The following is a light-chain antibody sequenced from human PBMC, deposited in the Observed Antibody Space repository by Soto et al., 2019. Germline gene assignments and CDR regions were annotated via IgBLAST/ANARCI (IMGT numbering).Light chain of an antibody. CDR3: QQSYSTTWT. Sequence: DIQMTQSPSSLSESAGDRVTITCRASQGISTYLNWYQQKPGKAPKLLIYAASSLQSGVPSRFSGSRSETDFTLTISSLQPEDFATYSCQQSYSTTWTFGQGTKVDIK. CDR2: AAS. CDR1: QGISTY. J-gene: IGKJ1*01. V-gene: IGKV1-39*01.